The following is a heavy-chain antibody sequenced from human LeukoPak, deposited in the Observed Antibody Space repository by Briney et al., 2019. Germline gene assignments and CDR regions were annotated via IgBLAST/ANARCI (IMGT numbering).Heavy chain of an antibody. CDR3: AKLSGAYGDSRDY. D-gene: IGHD4-17*01. J-gene: IGHJ4*02. CDR2: IRYDGSNK. V-gene: IGHV3-30*02. CDR1: GFTFSSYG. Sequence: PGGSLRLSCAASGFTFSSYGMHWVRQAPGKGLEWVASIRYDGSNKYYADSVKGRFTISRDYSKNTLYLQVNSLRPEDTAVYYCAKLSGAYGDSRDYWGQGTLVTVSS.